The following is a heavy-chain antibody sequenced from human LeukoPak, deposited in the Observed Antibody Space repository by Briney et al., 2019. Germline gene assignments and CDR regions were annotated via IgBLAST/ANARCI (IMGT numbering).Heavy chain of an antibody. CDR3: AREGYYGSGSPPSLYFDY. D-gene: IGHD3-10*01. Sequence: GGSLGLSCAASGFTFRNYVIHWVRQAPGKGLEWVAVTSSDLNVKLYADSVKGRFTISRDNSRSTLYLQMNSLRPEDTAIYYCAREGYYGSGSPPSLYFDYWGQGTLVAVSS. V-gene: IGHV3-30-3*01. J-gene: IGHJ4*02. CDR1: GFTFRNYV. CDR2: TSSDLNVK.